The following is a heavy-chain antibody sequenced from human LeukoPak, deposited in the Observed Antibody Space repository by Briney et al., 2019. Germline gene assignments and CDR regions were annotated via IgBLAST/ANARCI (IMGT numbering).Heavy chain of an antibody. D-gene: IGHD3-3*01. CDR1: GFTFTVYV. V-gene: IGHV3-23*01. Sequence: GGSLRLSCAASGFTFTVYVMSWVRQAPGKGLEWVSGISGSGAKKYYADSVKGRFTISKDNSKNTLFLQMNTLRAEDTALYYCTKARYYDFWSGYKGDAFDIWGQGTMVAVSS. CDR2: ISGSGAKK. J-gene: IGHJ3*02. CDR3: TKARYYDFWSGYKGDAFDI.